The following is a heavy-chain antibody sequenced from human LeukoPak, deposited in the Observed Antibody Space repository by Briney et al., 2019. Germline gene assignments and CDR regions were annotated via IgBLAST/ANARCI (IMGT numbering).Heavy chain of an antibody. J-gene: IGHJ4*02. CDR1: GGSFSGYY. CDR2: INHSGST. V-gene: IGHV4-34*01. CDR3: ARATVAATLRSFDY. Sequence: SETLSLTCAVYGGSFSGYYWSWIRQPPGKGLEWIGEINHSGSTNYNPSLKSRVTISVDTSKNQFSLKLSSVTAADTAVYYCARATVAATLRSFDYWAREPWSPSPQ. D-gene: IGHD2-15*01.